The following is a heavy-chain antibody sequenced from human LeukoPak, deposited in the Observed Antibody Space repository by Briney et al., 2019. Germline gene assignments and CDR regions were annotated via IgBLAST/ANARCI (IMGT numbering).Heavy chain of an antibody. J-gene: IGHJ6*02. CDR2: ISWNSGSI. CDR3: AKATPVGGDCCQYYYGMDV. V-gene: IGHV3-9*01. CDR1: GFTFDDYA. Sequence: GGSLRLSCAASGFTFDDYAMHWVRQAPGKGLEWVSGISWNSGSIGYADSVKGRFTISRDNARNSLYLQMNSLRAEDTALYYCAKATPVGGDCCQYYYGMDVWGQGTTVTVSS. D-gene: IGHD2-21*02.